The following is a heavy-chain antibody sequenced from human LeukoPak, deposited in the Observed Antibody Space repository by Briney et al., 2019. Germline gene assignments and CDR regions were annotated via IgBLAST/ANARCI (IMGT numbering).Heavy chain of an antibody. D-gene: IGHD5-18*01. CDR3: ARTYNYGFHY. CDR2: INSGGIT. Sequence: GGSLRISCAASGFTSISNFMSWVRQAPGKGLEWVSGINSGGITYYADSVKGRFTNSRDNSKNTLYLQMNSLRVEDTAVYYCARTYNYGFHYWGQGTLVTVSS. V-gene: IGHV3-66*01. J-gene: IGHJ4*02. CDR1: GFTSISNF.